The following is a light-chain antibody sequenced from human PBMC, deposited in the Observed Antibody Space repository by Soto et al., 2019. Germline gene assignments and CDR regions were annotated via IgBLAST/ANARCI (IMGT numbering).Light chain of an antibody. CDR3: CSYTSHNTYV. Sequence: QSVLAQPASVSGSPGQSITISCTGTSSDVGGYNYVSWYQQHPDKAPKLMIYDVSNRPSGVSNRFSGSKSGNTASLTISALQAEDETDYYCCSYTSHNTYVSGTGTKVTVL. J-gene: IGLJ1*01. CDR2: DVS. V-gene: IGLV2-14*01. CDR1: SSDVGGYNY.